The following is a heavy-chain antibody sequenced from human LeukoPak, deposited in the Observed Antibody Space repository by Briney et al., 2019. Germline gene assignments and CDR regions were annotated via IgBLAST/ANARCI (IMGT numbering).Heavy chain of an antibody. V-gene: IGHV1-46*01. J-gene: IGHJ6*02. Sequence: ASVKVSCKASGYTFTGYYMHWVRQAPGQGLEWMGIINPSGGSTSYAQKFQGRVTMTRDTSTSTVYMELSSLRSEDTAVYYCAREIDCSSTSCYPQTPSDYYYGMDVWGQGTTVTVSS. D-gene: IGHD2-2*01. CDR1: GYTFTGYY. CDR2: INPSGGST. CDR3: AREIDCSSTSCYPQTPSDYYYGMDV.